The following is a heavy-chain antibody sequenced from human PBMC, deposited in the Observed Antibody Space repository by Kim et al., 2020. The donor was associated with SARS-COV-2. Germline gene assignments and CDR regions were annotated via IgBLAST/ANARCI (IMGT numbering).Heavy chain of an antibody. CDR3: AKSENVVLVPLGAVDI. CDR1: GVTFSSYG. CDR2: IWYNGSNK. J-gene: IGHJ3*02. V-gene: IGHV3-33*06. D-gene: IGHD2-15*01. Sequence: GGSLRLSCAASGVTFSSYGMHWVRQAPGKGLEWVAVIWYNGSNKYYADSVQGRFTISRDNSKNPLYLQMNSLRAEDTAVYYCAKSENVVLVPLGAVDIWGQGTMGTVSS.